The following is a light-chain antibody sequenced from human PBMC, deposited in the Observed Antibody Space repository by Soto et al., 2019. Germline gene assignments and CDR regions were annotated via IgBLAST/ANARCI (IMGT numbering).Light chain of an antibody. Sequence: QLTQSPSYRSAAVGGRVRITCRASQGIRTDLNWYRQKPGKAPKLLIYKASSLESGVPSRFSGSGSGTEFTLTISNLQPDDFATYYCQQYESYSPWTFGQGTKVDIK. CDR2: KAS. V-gene: IGKV1-5*03. CDR3: QQYESYSPWT. CDR1: QGIRTD. J-gene: IGKJ1*01.